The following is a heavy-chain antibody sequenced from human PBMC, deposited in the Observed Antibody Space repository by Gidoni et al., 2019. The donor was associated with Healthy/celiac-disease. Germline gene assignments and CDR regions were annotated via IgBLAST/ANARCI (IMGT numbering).Heavy chain of an antibody. CDR1: GRSISSGSYY. CDR3: ARVRGGVIVEYYFDY. D-gene: IGHD3-16*02. CDR2: IYTSGST. Sequence: QVQLQESGPGLVTPSQTLSLTCTVSGRSISSGSYYWSWIRQPAGKGLEWIGRIYTSGSTNYNPSLKSRVTISVDTSKNQFSLKLSSVTAADTAVYYCARVRGGVIVEYYFDYWGQGTLVTVSS. J-gene: IGHJ4*02. V-gene: IGHV4-61*02.